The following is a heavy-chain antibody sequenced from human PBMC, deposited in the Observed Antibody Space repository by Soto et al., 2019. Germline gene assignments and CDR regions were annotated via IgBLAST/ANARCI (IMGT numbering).Heavy chain of an antibody. CDR2: IWYDGSNK. CDR1: GFTFSSYG. Sequence: PGGSLRLSCAASGFTFSSYGMHWVRQAPGKGLEWVAVIWYDGSNKYYADSVKGRFTISRDNSKNTLYLQMNSLRAEDTAVYYCARALNHIVVVTAIHPYYYGMDVWGQGTTVTVSS. D-gene: IGHD2-21*02. V-gene: IGHV3-33*01. CDR3: ARALNHIVVVTAIHPYYYGMDV. J-gene: IGHJ6*02.